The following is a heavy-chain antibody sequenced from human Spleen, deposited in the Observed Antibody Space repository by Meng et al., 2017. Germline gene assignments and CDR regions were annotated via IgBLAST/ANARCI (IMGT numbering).Heavy chain of an antibody. Sequence: QVQLQQLGAGLLQPSETLSLTCAVYGGSISGYYWTWIRQPPGKGLEWIGEINHSGSTTYNPSLKSRVTISVDTSKNQFSLKLNSVTAADTAVYYCARGPRITVAGGWFDPWGQGTLVT. D-gene: IGHD4-11*01. CDR3: ARGPRITVAGGWFDP. CDR2: INHSGST. J-gene: IGHJ5*02. V-gene: IGHV4-34*01. CDR1: GGSISGYY.